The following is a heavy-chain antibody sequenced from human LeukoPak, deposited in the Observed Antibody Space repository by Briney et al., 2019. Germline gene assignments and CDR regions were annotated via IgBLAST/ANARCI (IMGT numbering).Heavy chain of an antibody. V-gene: IGHV4-61*02. CDR1: GGSISSGSYY. CDR2: IYTSGST. Sequence: SQSLSLTRTVSGGSISSGSYYWSWIRQPAGKGLEWIGRIYTSGSTNYNPSLKSRVTISVDTSKNQFSLKLSSVTAADTAVYYCARTSYGRDDAFDIWGQGTMVTVSS. CDR3: ARTSYGRDDAFDI. D-gene: IGHD4-17*01. J-gene: IGHJ3*02.